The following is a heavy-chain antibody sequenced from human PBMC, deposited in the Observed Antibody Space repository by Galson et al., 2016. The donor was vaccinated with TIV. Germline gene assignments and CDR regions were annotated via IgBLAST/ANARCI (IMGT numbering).Heavy chain of an antibody. Sequence: SVKVSCKAFGGIFSNYGINWVRQAPGQGLEWMGGTIPIFGTAIYAQKFQGRVTITADRSATTVCMELSSLRSEDTAVYYCARGALKYHYDSSGYFFDYWGQGTLVTVSS. CDR1: GGIFSNYG. V-gene: IGHV1-69*06. D-gene: IGHD3-22*01. J-gene: IGHJ4*02. CDR2: TIPIFGTA. CDR3: ARGALKYHYDSSGYFFDY.